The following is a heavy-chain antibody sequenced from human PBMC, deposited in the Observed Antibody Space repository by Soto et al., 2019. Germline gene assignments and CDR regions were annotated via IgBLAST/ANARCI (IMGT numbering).Heavy chain of an antibody. Sequence: HPGGSLRLSCAASGFTFSSYAMSWVRQAPGKGLEWVSAISGSGGSTYYADSVKGRFTISRDNSKNTLYLQMNSLRAEDTAVYYCAKYKVRGVIFDYWGQGTLVTVSS. D-gene: IGHD3-10*01. CDR1: GFTFSSYA. CDR3: AKYKVRGVIFDY. V-gene: IGHV3-23*01. J-gene: IGHJ4*02. CDR2: ISGSGGST.